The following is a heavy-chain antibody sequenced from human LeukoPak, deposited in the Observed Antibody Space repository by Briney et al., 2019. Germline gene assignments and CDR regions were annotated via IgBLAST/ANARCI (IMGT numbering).Heavy chain of an antibody. D-gene: IGHD5-24*01. Sequence: SETLSLTCTVSGGSISSGGYYWSWIRQPPGKGLEWIGEINHSGSTNYNPSLKSRVTISVDTSKNQFSLKLSSVTAADTAVYYCARGGDGYTPFYAFDIWGQGTMVTVSS. CDR1: GGSISSGGYY. CDR3: ARGGDGYTPFYAFDI. J-gene: IGHJ3*02. V-gene: IGHV4-39*07. CDR2: INHSGST.